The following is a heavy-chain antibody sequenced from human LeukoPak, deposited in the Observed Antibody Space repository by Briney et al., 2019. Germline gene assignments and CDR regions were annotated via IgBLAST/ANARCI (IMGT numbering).Heavy chain of an antibody. CDR2: ISSSGSTI. CDR3: ARADYGGNSEIGYFDY. V-gene: IGHV3-48*03. D-gene: IGHD4-23*01. CDR1: GFTFSSYE. Sequence: GGSLRLSCAASGFTFSSYEMNWVRQAPGKGLEWVSYISSSGSTIYYADSVKGRFTISRDNAKNSLYLQMNSLRAEDTAVYYCARADYGGNSEIGYFDYWGQGTLVTVSS. J-gene: IGHJ4*02.